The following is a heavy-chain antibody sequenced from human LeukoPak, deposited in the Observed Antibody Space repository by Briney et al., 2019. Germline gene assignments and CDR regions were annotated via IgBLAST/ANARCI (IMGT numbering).Heavy chain of an antibody. V-gene: IGHV4-59*08. D-gene: IGHD4-17*01. CDR1: GGSISSSY. Sequence: PSETLSLTCTISGGSISSSYWSWIRQPPGKGLEWIGYTYNSGSTNYNPSLKSRVTISVDSSKNQFSLKLNSVTAADTAVYYCAKGGAWDAFDFWGQGTLVTVSS. CDR2: TYNSGST. CDR3: AKGGAWDAFDF. J-gene: IGHJ3*01.